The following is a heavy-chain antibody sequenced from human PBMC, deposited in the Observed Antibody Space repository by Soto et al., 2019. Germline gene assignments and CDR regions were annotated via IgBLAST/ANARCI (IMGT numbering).Heavy chain of an antibody. J-gene: IGHJ4*02. D-gene: IGHD6-13*01. Sequence: GGSLRLSCAASGFTFSDYYMSWIRQAPGKGLEWVSYISGRTGYTGYADSVKGRFTISRDNAKNSLYLQMSSLRVEDTAVYYCTRGGGAAADFDYWGQGTLVTVSS. V-gene: IGHV3-11*06. CDR3: TRGGGAAADFDY. CDR2: ISGRTGYT. CDR1: GFTFSDYY.